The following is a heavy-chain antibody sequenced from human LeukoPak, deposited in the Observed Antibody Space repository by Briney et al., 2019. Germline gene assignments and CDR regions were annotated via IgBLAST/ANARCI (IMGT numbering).Heavy chain of an antibody. J-gene: IGHJ4*02. V-gene: IGHV3-30*04. Sequence: GGSLRLSCAAPGFTFSSYAMHWVRQAPGKGLEWVAVISYDGSNKYYADSVKGRFTISRDNSKNTLYLQMNSLRAEDTAVYYCARDLKHYDSSGYYLNYWGQGTLVTVSS. D-gene: IGHD3-22*01. CDR2: ISYDGSNK. CDR1: GFTFSSYA. CDR3: ARDLKHYDSSGYYLNY.